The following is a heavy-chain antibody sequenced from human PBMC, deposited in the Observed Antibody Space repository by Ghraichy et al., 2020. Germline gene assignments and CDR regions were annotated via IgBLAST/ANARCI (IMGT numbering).Heavy chain of an antibody. V-gene: IGHV4-30-4*01. CDR1: GGSISSGDYY. J-gene: IGHJ5*02. CDR2: IYYSGST. D-gene: IGHD2-2*01. Sequence: SETLSLTCTVSGGSISSGDYYWSWIRQPPGKGLEWIGYIYYSGSTSYNPSLKSRVTISVDTSKNLFSLKLSSVTAADTAVYYCARAWDCSSFTCPGWFDPWGQGTLVTVSS. CDR3: ARAWDCSSFTCPGWFDP.